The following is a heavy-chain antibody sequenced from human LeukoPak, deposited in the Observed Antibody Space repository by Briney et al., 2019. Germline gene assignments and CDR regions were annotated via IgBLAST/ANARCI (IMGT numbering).Heavy chain of an antibody. CDR2: IYYSGST. D-gene: IGHD3-10*01. V-gene: IGHV4-31*03. CDR3: ARDGGYGSGTYYFNY. Sequence: PSQTLSLTCTVSGGSISSGGYYFNWIRQHPGKGLEWIGYIYYSGSTSYNPSLKSRVTISIDTSKNQFSLRLSSVTAADTAVYYCARDGGYGSGTYYFNYWGQGTLVTVSS. CDR1: GGSISSGGYY. J-gene: IGHJ4*02.